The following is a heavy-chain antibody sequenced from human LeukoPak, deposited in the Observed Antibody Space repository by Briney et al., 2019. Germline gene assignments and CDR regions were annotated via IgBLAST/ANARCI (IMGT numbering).Heavy chain of an antibody. Sequence: ASVKVSCEASGYTFTSIYIHWVRQAPGQGLEWMGIINPNNDATTYAQKFQGRVTMTSDTSTRTVYMELTSLKSEDTALYYCAREYSTSCLDFWGQGTMVTVSS. CDR3: AREYSTSCLDF. CDR1: GYTFTSIY. D-gene: IGHD6-13*01. V-gene: IGHV1-46*01. J-gene: IGHJ4*02. CDR2: INPNNDAT.